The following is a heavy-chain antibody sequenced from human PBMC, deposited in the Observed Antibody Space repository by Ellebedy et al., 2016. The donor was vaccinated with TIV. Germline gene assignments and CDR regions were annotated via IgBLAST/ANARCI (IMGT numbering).Heavy chain of an antibody. V-gene: IGHV3-74*01. CDR1: GFTFSDYA. CDR2: INSDGSIT. CDR3: ASGAYDI. Sequence: GESLKISCAASGFTFSDYAMHWVRQTPGKGLVWVSRINSDGSITSYADSMKGRFTISRDNAKNTLYLQMNSLTAEDTAVYYCASGAYDIWGQGTMVTVSS. J-gene: IGHJ3*02.